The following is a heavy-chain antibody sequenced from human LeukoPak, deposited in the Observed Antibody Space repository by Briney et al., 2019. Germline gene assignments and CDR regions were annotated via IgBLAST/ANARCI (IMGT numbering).Heavy chain of an antibody. CDR2: IYYSGST. D-gene: IGHD3-22*01. Sequence: SETLSLTCTVSGGSTSSYYWSWIRQPPGKGLEWIGYIYYSGSTNYNPSLRSRVTISVDTSKNQFSLKLSSVTAADTAVYYCARDSSGANWFDPWGQGTQVTVSS. J-gene: IGHJ5*02. V-gene: IGHV4-59*01. CDR1: GGSTSSYY. CDR3: ARDSSGANWFDP.